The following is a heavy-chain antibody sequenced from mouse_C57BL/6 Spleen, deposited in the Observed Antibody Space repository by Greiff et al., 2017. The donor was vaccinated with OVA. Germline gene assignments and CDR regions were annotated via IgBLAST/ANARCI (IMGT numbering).Heavy chain of an antibody. V-gene: IGHV1-15*01. J-gene: IGHJ2*01. Sequence: VQLQQSGAELVRPGASVTLSCKASGYTFTDYEMHWVKQTPVHGLEWIGAIDPETGGTAYNQKFKGKAILTADKSSSTAYMELRSLTSEDSAVYYCTPSTVVYFDYWGQGTTLTVSS. CDR1: GYTFTDYE. CDR3: TPSTVVYFDY. CDR2: IDPETGGT. D-gene: IGHD1-1*01.